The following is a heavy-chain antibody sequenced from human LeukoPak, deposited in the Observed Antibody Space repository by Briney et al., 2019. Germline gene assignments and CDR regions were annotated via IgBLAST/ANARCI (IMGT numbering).Heavy chain of an antibody. J-gene: IGHJ4*02. Sequence: PSETLSLTCTVSGGSISSYYWSWIRQPPGKGLEWIGYIYHSGSTYYNPSLKSRVTISVDRSKNQFSLKLSSVTAADTAVYYCAREAILAAAGTGDYWGQGTLVTVSS. CDR3: AREAILAAAGTGDY. D-gene: IGHD6-13*01. V-gene: IGHV4-59*12. CDR2: IYHSGST. CDR1: GGSISSYY.